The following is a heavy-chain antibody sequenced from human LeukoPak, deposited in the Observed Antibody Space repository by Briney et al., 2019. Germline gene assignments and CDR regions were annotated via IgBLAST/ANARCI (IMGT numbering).Heavy chain of an antibody. D-gene: IGHD2-15*01. CDR1: GYTFTGYY. V-gene: IGHV1-2*02. CDR3: ARESPGLYCSGGSCYNYYYGMDV. Sequence: ASVKVSFKASGYTFTGYYMHWVRQAHGQGLEWMGWINPNSGGTNYAQKFQGRVTMTRDTSISTAYMELSRLRSDDTAVYYCARESPGLYCSGGSCYNYYYGMDVWGQGTTVTVSS. J-gene: IGHJ6*02. CDR2: INPNSGGT.